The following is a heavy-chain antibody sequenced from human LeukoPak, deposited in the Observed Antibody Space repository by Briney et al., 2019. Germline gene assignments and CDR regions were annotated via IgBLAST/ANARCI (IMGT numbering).Heavy chain of an antibody. CDR2: IYYSGST. D-gene: IGHD1-26*01. CDR1: GGSISSYY. V-gene: IGHV4-59*01. Sequence: SETLSLTCTVSGGSISSYYWSWIRQPPGKGLEWIGYIYYSGSTNYNPSLKSRATISVDTSKNQFSLKLSSVTAADTAVYYCARDVPMYSGSHLYYYMDVWGKGTTVTVSS. CDR3: ARDVPMYSGSHLYYYMDV. J-gene: IGHJ6*03.